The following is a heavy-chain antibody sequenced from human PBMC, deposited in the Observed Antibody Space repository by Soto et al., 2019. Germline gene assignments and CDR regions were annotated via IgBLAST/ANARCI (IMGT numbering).Heavy chain of an antibody. CDR3: AKGGYPFAYE. V-gene: IGHV3-23*01. CDR2: ISGSGGST. J-gene: IGHJ4*02. Sequence: GGSLRLSCAASGFTFSSYAMSWVRQAPGKGLEWVSAISGSGGSTYYADSVKGRFTISRDNSKNTLYLQMTSLRADDTAVYYSAKGGYPFAYEWGQGALVTVSS. CDR1: GFTFSSYA. D-gene: IGHD5-18*01.